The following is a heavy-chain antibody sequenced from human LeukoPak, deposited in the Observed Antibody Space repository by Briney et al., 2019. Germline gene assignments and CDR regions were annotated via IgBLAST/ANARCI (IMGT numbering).Heavy chain of an antibody. CDR1: GGTFSSYA. Sequence: GASVKVSCKASGGTFSSYAISWMRQAPGQGLEWMGGIIPIFGTANYAQKFQGRVTITTDESTSTAYMELSSLRSEDTAVYYCARDLGYYDSSGYGPYAFDIWGQGTMVTVSS. V-gene: IGHV1-69*05. D-gene: IGHD3-22*01. CDR3: ARDLGYYDSSGYGPYAFDI. CDR2: IIPIFGTA. J-gene: IGHJ3*02.